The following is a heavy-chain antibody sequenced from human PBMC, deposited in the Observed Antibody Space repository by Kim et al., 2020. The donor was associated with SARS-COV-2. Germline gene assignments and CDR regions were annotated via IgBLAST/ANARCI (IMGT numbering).Heavy chain of an antibody. Sequence: SETLSLTCTVSSDSISSYYWSWIRQLPGKGLEWIGYIFHSGSTNYNPSPKSRVTISWDTSRNQSSLDLTSVSDADTAVYYCARSEGRASWHQFDYWGQG. J-gene: IGHJ4*02. CDR3: ARSEGRASWHQFDY. CDR2: IFHSGST. CDR1: SDSISSYY. V-gene: IGHV4-59*01.